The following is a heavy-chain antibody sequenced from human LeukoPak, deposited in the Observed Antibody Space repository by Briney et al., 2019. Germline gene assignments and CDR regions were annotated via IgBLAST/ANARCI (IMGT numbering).Heavy chain of an antibody. CDR3: ARGDCSGGSCYLSLTTIDY. D-gene: IGHD2-15*01. CDR1: GFTFRNYW. CDR2: KKQDGSEE. Sequence: AGTLRLYCVASGFTFRNYWMSWLRQAPGKGLQGVANKKQDGSEEYYVDSVKGRFTIARDNAKKSLYLQMNSLRAEDTAVYYCARGDCSGGSCYLSLTTIDYWGQGTLVTVSS. V-gene: IGHV3-7*04. J-gene: IGHJ4*02.